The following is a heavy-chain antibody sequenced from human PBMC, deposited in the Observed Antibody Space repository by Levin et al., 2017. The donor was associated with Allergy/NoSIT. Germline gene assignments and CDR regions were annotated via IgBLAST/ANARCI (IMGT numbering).Heavy chain of an antibody. CDR3: ARAYYGSGSLEPIDY. V-gene: IGHV4-34*01. D-gene: IGHD3-10*01. CDR2: INHSGST. J-gene: IGHJ4*02. CDR1: GGSFSGYY. Sequence: SETLSLTCAVYGGSFSGYYWSWIRQPPGKGLEWIGEINHSGSTNYNPSPKSRVTISVDTSKNQFSLKLSSVTAADTAVYYCARAYYGSGSLEPIDYWGQGTLVTVSA.